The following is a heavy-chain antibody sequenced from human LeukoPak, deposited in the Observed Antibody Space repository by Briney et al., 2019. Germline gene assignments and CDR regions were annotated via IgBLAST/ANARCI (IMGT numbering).Heavy chain of an antibody. CDR1: GFTFSSYS. CDR2: ISSSSSYI. Sequence: GGSLRLSCAASGFTFSSYSMNWVRQAPGKGLEWVSSISSSSSYIYYADSVKGRFTISRDNAKNSLYLQMNSLRAEDTAVYYCARDHWAYYYDSSGYGRGAFDIWGQGTMVTVSS. V-gene: IGHV3-21*01. CDR3: ARDHWAYYYDSSGYGRGAFDI. D-gene: IGHD3-22*01. J-gene: IGHJ3*02.